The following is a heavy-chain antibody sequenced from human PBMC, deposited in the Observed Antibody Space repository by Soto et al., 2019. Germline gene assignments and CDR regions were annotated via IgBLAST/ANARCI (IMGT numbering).Heavy chain of an antibody. V-gene: IGHV1-8*01. Sequence: ASVKVSCKASGYTFTSYDINWVLQATGQGLEWMGWMNPNSGNTGYAQKFQGRVTMTRNTSISTAYMELSSLRSEDTAVYYCASPIAAPDAFDIWGQGTMVTVSS. CDR3: ASPIAAPDAFDI. CDR2: MNPNSGNT. J-gene: IGHJ3*02. D-gene: IGHD6-6*01. CDR1: GYTFTSYD.